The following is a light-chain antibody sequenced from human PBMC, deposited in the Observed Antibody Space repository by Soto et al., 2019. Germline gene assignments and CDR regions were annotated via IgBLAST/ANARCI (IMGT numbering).Light chain of an antibody. J-gene: IGLJ1*01. CDR3: SSYAGSNNRYV. V-gene: IGLV2-8*01. CDR2: EVS. CDR1: SSDVGGYNY. Sequence: QSALTQPPSASGSPGQSVTISCTGTSSDVGGYNYVSWYQQHPGKAPKLMIYEVSKRPSGVPDRFSGSKSGNTASLTVSGLQAEDVADYYCSSYAGSNNRYVFGTGTELTVL.